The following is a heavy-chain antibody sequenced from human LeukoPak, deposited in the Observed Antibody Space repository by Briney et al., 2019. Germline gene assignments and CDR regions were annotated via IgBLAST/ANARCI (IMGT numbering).Heavy chain of an antibody. CDR3: ARVLNVPKLIDS. CDR2: VFQLQTVRT. D-gene: IGHD3-10*02. V-gene: IGHV4-38-2*02. J-gene: IGHJ4*02. CDR1: GSSITSTYY. Sequence: SETLSLTCTVSGSSITSTYYGAWFRQPPGKGLEWIATVFQLQTVRTFNNPSLESRVTMSLYTSLNQFSLHLTPVTPADTALLFRARVLNVPKLIDSWGQGTLVTVSS.